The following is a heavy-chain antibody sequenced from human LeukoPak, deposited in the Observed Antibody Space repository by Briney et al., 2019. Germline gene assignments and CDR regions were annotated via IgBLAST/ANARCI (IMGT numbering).Heavy chain of an antibody. Sequence: PGGSLRLSCAASGFTFSCYAMSWVRQAPGKGLEWVSTVSESGSTYYADSVKGRFTISRDISKNTLYLQMNSLRAEDTAVYSCAGGTSGYTGYFDYWGQGTLVTVSS. CDR3: AGGTSGYTGYFDY. CDR1: GFTFSCYA. CDR2: VSESGST. V-gene: IGHV3-23*01. D-gene: IGHD3-22*01. J-gene: IGHJ4*02.